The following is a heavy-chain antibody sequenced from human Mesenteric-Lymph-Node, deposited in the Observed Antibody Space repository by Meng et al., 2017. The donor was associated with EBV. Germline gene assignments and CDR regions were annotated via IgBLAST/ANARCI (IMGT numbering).Heavy chain of an antibody. Sequence: QITLKDSCPTVVKPPRTPPVTCSFSGFSLSTSGMAVGWVRQPPGKAPEWLALIFWDDDERYSPSLKSRLTISRDTSENQVVLTMTNMAPEDTATYYCARIWITLDHWGQGALVTVSS. CDR3: ARIWITLDH. CDR1: GFSLSTSGMA. V-gene: IGHV2-5*02. CDR2: IFWDDDE. J-gene: IGHJ4*02. D-gene: IGHD3-10*01.